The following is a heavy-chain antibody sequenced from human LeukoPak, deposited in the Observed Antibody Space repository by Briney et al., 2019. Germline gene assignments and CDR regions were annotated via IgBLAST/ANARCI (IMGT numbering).Heavy chain of an antibody. D-gene: IGHD5-12*01. CDR2: INHNSSGT. J-gene: IGHJ4*02. Sequence: ASVKVFCKASGFTFTGYYMHWVRQAPGQGLEWMGWINHNSSGTNYAHTVQGRVTMTRDKSISTAYMELSRLSCEDTAVYYCAIDRKYSGDDFGDYWGEGTLVSVSS. CDR1: GFTFTGYY. CDR3: AIDRKYSGDDFGDY. V-gene: IGHV1-2*02.